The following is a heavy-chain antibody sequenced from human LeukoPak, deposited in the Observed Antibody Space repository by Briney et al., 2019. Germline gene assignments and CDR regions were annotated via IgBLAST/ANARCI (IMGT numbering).Heavy chain of an antibody. D-gene: IGHD3-10*01. V-gene: IGHV4-39*01. CDR1: GGSISSSSYY. CDR2: IYCSGST. CDR3: ARQGGYYYGSGSYECLDY. J-gene: IGHJ4*02. Sequence: PSETLSLTCTVPGGSISSSSYYWGWIRQPPGKGLEWIGSIYCSGSTYYNPSLKSRVTISVDTSKNQFSLKLSSVTAADTAVYYCARQGGYYYGSGSYECLDYWGQGTLVTVSS.